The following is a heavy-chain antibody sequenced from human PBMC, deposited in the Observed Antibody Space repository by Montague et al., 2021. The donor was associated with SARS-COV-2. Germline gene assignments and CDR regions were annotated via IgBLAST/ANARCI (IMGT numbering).Heavy chain of an antibody. CDR2: IYYSGTT. V-gene: IGHV4-39*01. Sequence: SETLSLTCSVSGGSISSSSHYWAWIRQPPGRRLEWIGTIYYSGTTLYHPSLKSRITMSVDTSDNQFSLQLNSVSATDTAIYYCARHGGVNEFDPWGQGTLVSVSS. CDR3: ARHGGVNEFDP. D-gene: IGHD3-3*01. J-gene: IGHJ5*02. CDR1: GGSISSSSHY.